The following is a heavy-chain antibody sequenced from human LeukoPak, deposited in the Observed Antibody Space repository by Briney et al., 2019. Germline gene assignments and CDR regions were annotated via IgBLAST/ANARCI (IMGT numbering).Heavy chain of an antibody. Sequence: GGSLRLSCPASGFTFRSYAMHWVRQAPGKGLEWVAVIAYDGSNKYYADSVKGRFTISRDNSKNTLYLQMNSLRAEDTAVYYCAREVVPGGDYYYGMDVWGQGTTVTVSS. J-gene: IGHJ6*02. CDR1: GFTFRSYA. D-gene: IGHD2-15*01. V-gene: IGHV3-30*04. CDR3: AREVVPGGDYYYGMDV. CDR2: IAYDGSNK.